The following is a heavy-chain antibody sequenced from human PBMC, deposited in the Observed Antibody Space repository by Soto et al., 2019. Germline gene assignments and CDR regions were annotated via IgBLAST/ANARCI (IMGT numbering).Heavy chain of an antibody. CDR2: ISSSSSYI. D-gene: IGHD6-19*01. J-gene: IGHJ3*02. V-gene: IGHV3-21*01. CDR1: GFTFSSYS. CDR3: AREYQKDYYSSGWYVRAFDI. Sequence: EVQLVESGGGLVKPGGSLRLSCAASGFTFSSYSMNWVRQAPGKGLEWVSSISSSSSYIYYADSVKGRFTISRDNAKNSLYLQMNSLRAEDTAVYYCAREYQKDYYSSGWYVRAFDIWGQGTMVTVSS.